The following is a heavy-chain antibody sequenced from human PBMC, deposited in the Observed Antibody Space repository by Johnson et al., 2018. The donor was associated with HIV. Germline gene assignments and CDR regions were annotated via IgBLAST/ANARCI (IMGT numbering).Heavy chain of an antibody. J-gene: IGHJ3*02. CDR2: ISGSGGST. D-gene: IGHD6-19*01. CDR3: AGGVAVAFDI. V-gene: IGHV3-23*04. Sequence: VQLVESGGGLVQPGGSLRLSCAASGFTFSSYAMSWVRQAPGKGLEWVSTISGSGGSTYYADSVKGRFTISRDNAKNSLSLQINSLRAEDTAVYYCAGGVAVAFDIWGPGTMVTVSS. CDR1: GFTFSSYA.